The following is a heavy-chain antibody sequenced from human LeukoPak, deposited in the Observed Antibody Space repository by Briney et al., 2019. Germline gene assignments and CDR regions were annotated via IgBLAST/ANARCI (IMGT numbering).Heavy chain of an antibody. CDR2: IYTSGST. V-gene: IGHV4-4*07. CDR3: ARGFGYLRGVIHYYYYMGV. Sequence: SETLSLTCTVSGGSISSYYWSWIRQPAGKGLEWIGRIYTSGSTNYNPPLKSRVTMSVDTSKNQFSLKLSSVTAADTAVYYCARGFGYLRGVIHYYYYMGVWGKGTTVTVSS. J-gene: IGHJ6*03. D-gene: IGHD3-10*01. CDR1: GGSISSYY.